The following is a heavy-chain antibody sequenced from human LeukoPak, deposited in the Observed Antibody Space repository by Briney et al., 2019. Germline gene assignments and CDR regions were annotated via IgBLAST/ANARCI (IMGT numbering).Heavy chain of an antibody. J-gene: IGHJ3*02. CDR3: ARGPDYYGDYISWFPDAFHI. CDR1: GASFSGYF. CDR2: IKYDGTT. Sequence: SETLSLTCAVSGASFSGYFWNWIRQSPEKGLEWIGEIKYDGTTNYNPSLTSRVTMSIGKATNQLHLKVTSLTAADTAVYYCARGPDYYGDYISWFPDAFHIWGQGTLVSVSP. V-gene: IGHV4-34*01. D-gene: IGHD4-17*01.